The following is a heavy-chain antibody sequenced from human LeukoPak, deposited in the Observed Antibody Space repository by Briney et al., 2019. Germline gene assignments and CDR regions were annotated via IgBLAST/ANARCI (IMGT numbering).Heavy chain of an antibody. CDR3: ARRGYCSSTSCQPFDY. CDR1: GFTVPDNY. Sequence: GGSLRLSCAASGFTVPDNYMNWVRQSSGKGLEWVSAISGSGGSTYYADSVKGRFTISRDNSKNSLYLQMNSLRAEDTAVYYCARRGYCSSTSCQPFDYWGQGTLVTVSS. J-gene: IGHJ4*02. CDR2: ISGSGGST. V-gene: IGHV3-53*01. D-gene: IGHD2-2*01.